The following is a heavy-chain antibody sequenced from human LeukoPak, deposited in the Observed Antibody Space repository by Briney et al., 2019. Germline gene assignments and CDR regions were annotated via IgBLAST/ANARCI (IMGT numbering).Heavy chain of an antibody. CDR3: ARESSGSYYNPLGYMDV. D-gene: IGHD3-10*01. CDR2: IYHSGST. CDR1: GYSISSGYY. V-gene: IGHV4-38-2*02. J-gene: IGHJ6*03. Sequence: SETLSLTCTVSGYSISSGYYWGWIRPPPGKGLEWIGSIYHSGSTYYNPSLKSRVTISVDASKNQFSLKLSSVTAADTAVYYCARESSGSYYNPLGYMDVWGKGTTVTVSS.